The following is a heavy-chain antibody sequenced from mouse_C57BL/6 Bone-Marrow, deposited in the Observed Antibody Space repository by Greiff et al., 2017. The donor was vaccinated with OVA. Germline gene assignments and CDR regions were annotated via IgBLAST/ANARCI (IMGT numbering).Heavy chain of an antibody. CDR3: ARWGTVSSGGYFDV. J-gene: IGHJ1*03. CDR2: IHPNSGST. D-gene: IGHD1-1*01. V-gene: IGHV1-64*01. Sequence: VQLQQPGAELVKPGASVKLSCKASGYTFTSYWMHWVKQRPGQGLEWIGMIHPNSGSTNYNEKFKSKATLTVDKSSSTAYMQLSSLTSEDSAVYYCARWGTVSSGGYFDVWGTGTTVTVSS. CDR1: GYTFTSYW.